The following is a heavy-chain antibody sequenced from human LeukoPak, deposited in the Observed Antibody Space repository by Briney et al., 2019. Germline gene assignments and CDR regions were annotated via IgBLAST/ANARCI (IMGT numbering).Heavy chain of an antibody. D-gene: IGHD1-26*01. CDR3: ARAFRYYSGRYYYYYMDV. CDR2: IYYSGST. J-gene: IGHJ6*03. Sequence: SETLSLTCTVSGGSISSYYWSWIRQPPGKGLEWIGYIYYSGSTNYNPSLKSRVTISVDTSKNQFSLKLSSVTAAGTAVYYCARAFRYYSGRYYYYYMDVWGKGTTVTVSS. CDR1: GGSISSYY. V-gene: IGHV4-59*01.